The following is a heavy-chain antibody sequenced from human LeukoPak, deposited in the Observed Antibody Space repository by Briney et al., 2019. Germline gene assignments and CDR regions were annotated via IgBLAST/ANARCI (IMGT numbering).Heavy chain of an antibody. CDR1: GGSVSSGNYY. CDR2: IYTSGST. J-gene: IGHJ5*02. V-gene: IGHV4-61*02. CDR3: ASAVGSSESNYFAP. Sequence: SETLSLTCTVSGGSVSSGNYYWSWIRQHAGKGLEWIGRIYTSGSTNYNPSLDSRVTISLDRSRNQFFLKLSSVTGADTAVYYCASAVGSSESNYFAPWGQGTLATVSS. D-gene: IGHD3-10*01.